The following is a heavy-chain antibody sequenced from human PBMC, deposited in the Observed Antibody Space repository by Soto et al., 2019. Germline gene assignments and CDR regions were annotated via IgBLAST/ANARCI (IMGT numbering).Heavy chain of an antibody. Sequence: EVQLLESGGDVVRPGGSLRLSCAASGFTLSSYAMGWVRQAPGKGLEWVAGVSRAGTYTFYADPVRGRFSISRDNSRDTLDLYMNALRGDDTAVYFCVKYTVTEDLGESWGQGTLVSVSS. D-gene: IGHD3-16*01. CDR3: VKYTVTEDLGES. V-gene: IGHV3-23*01. CDR2: VSRAGTYT. CDR1: GFTLSSYA. J-gene: IGHJ5*02.